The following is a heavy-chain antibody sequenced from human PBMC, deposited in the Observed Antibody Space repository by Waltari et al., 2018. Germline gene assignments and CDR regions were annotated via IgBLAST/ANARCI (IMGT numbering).Heavy chain of an antibody. J-gene: IGHJ4*02. Sequence: QVQLVQSGAEAKKPGSSVKVSCKVSGGTFGSYAISWVRQAPGQGLEWMGGIIPIFGTANYAQKFQGRVTITADESTSTAYMELSSLRSEDTAVYYCARESDIVVVPAARVYFDYWGQGTLVTVSS. V-gene: IGHV1-69*01. CDR3: ARESDIVVVPAARVYFDY. CDR2: IIPIFGTA. D-gene: IGHD2-2*01. CDR1: GGTFGSYA.